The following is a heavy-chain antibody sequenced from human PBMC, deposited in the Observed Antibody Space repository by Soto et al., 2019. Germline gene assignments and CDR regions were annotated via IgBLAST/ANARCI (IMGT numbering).Heavy chain of an antibody. J-gene: IGHJ6*02. CDR2: IIPIFGTA. V-gene: IGHV1-69*13. CDR3: ASSRPGYCSGGSCRGLDYYYYGMDV. Sequence: GASVKVSFKASGGTFSSYAISWVRQAPGQGLEWMGGIIPIFGTANYAQKFQGRVTITADESTSTAYMELSSLRSEDTAVYYCASSRPGYCSGGSCRGLDYYYYGMDVWGQGTTVTVSS. D-gene: IGHD2-15*01. CDR1: GGTFSSYA.